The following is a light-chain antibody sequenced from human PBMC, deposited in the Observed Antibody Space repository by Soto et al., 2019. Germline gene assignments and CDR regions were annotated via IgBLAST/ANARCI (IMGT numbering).Light chain of an antibody. CDR1: QTVINNY. Sequence: VLTQSPGTLSLSPGERATLSCRASQTVINNYLAWYQQKPGQAPRLLIYDASSRATGIPDRFSGGGSGTDFTLTISRLEPEDFAVYYCQQYGSSPRTFGQGTKVDIK. CDR2: DAS. CDR3: QQYGSSPRT. J-gene: IGKJ1*01. V-gene: IGKV3-20*01.